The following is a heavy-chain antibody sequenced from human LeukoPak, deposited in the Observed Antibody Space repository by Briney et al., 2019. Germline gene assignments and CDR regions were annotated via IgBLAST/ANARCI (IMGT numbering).Heavy chain of an antibody. CDR1: GFTVSSNY. J-gene: IGHJ4*02. Sequence: PGGSLRLSGAASGFTVSSNYMSWVRQAPGKGLKWVSGINWNGGSTGYADSVKGRFTISRDNAKNSLYLQMSSLRAEDTALYYCARGYADTGFWSGYKGGLDYWGQGTLVTVSS. CDR3: ARGYADTGFWSGYKGGLDY. D-gene: IGHD3-3*01. CDR2: INWNGGST. V-gene: IGHV3-20*04.